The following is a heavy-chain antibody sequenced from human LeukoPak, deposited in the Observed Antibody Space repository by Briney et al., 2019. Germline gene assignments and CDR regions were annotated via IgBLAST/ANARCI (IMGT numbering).Heavy chain of an antibody. Sequence: ASVKVSCKASGGTFSSYAISWVRQAPGQGLEWMGRITPIFGTANYAQKFQGRVTITTDESTSTAYMELSSLRSEDTAVYYCARGPNITSYYGSGSYYKPTYNWFDPWGQGTLVTVSS. D-gene: IGHD3-10*01. V-gene: IGHV1-69*05. CDR2: ITPIFGTA. CDR1: GGTFSSYA. J-gene: IGHJ5*02. CDR3: ARGPNITSYYGSGSYYKPTYNWFDP.